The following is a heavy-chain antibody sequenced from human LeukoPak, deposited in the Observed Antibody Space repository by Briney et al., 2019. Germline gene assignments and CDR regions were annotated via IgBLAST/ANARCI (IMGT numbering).Heavy chain of an antibody. V-gene: IGHV3-7*05. J-gene: IGHJ4*02. CDR2: LNQDGSDQ. D-gene: IGHD1-20*01. Sequence: PGGSLRLSCAASGFSFSDYWMTWVRQAPGKGLEWVANLNQDGSDQYYVDSVEGRFTISRDNAKNSLYLQMDSLRVEDTAVYFCAKAPLVTGITGYWGQGTLVTVSS. CDR1: GFSFSDYW. CDR3: AKAPLVTGITGY.